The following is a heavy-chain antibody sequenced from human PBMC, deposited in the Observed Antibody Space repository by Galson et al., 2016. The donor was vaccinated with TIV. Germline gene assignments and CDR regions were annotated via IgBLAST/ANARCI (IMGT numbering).Heavy chain of an antibody. CDR3: ARDIFPYYGMDV. V-gene: IGHV3-21*01. Sequence: LRLSCAASGFTFSSYTMTWVRQAPGKGLEWVSSIRSSSSYKSYADSVKGRFTISRDNAKNSLYLQMNSLRAEYTAVYYCARDIFPYYGMDVWGQGTTVTVSS. CDR2: IRSSSSYK. D-gene: IGHD2-21*01. CDR1: GFTFSSYT. J-gene: IGHJ6*02.